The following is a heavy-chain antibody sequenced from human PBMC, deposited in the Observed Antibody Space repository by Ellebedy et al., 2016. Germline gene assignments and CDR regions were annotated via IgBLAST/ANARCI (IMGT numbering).Heavy chain of an antibody. Sequence: ASVKVSCXASGYTFTSYDINWVRQATGQGLEWMGWMNPNSGNTGYAQKFQGRVTMTRNTSISTAYMELSSLRSEDTAVYYCARGVKGRDSYYFDYWGQGTLVTVSS. CDR1: GYTFTSYD. CDR2: MNPNSGNT. J-gene: IGHJ4*02. V-gene: IGHV1-8*01. D-gene: IGHD2-15*01. CDR3: ARGVKGRDSYYFDY.